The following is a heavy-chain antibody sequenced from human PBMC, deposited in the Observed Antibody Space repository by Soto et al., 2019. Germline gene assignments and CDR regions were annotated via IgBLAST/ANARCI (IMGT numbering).Heavy chain of an antibody. D-gene: IGHD3-9*01. CDR1: GGTISSGGYS. CDR2: IYHSGST. V-gene: IGHV4-30-2*01. CDR3: ARQDDILTGVDY. J-gene: IGHJ4*02. Sequence: PSETLSLTCAVSGGTISSGGYSWSWIRQPPGKGLEWIGYIYHSGSTNYNPSLKSRVSISIATSKNHFSLKLSSVSAADTAVYYCARQDDILTGVDYWGQGTLVTVSS.